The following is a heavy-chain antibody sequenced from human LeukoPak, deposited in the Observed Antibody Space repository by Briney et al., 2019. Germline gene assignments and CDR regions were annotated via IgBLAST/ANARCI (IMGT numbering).Heavy chain of an antibody. J-gene: IGHJ4*02. Sequence: GGSLRLSCAASGFTFSSYEMNWVRKSPGKGLGWISYITTGGSTIYYADSVRGRFTISRDNAKNSLFLQMNSLTAEDTAVYYCARSAFGGKAHCLDYWGQGTLVTVSS. CDR3: ARSAFGGKAHCLDY. CDR2: ITTGGSTI. V-gene: IGHV3-48*03. CDR1: GFTFSSYE. D-gene: IGHD3-10*01.